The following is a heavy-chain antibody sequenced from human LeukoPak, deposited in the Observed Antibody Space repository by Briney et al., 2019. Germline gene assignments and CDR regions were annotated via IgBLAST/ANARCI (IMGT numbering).Heavy chain of an antibody. CDR2: ISGSGGST. CDR3: ARDSGDSSGYYPGY. J-gene: IGHJ4*02. D-gene: IGHD3-22*01. V-gene: IGHV3-23*01. CDR1: GFTFSSYS. Sequence: GGSLRLSCAASGFTFSSYSMNWVRQAPGKGLEWVSAISGSGGSTYYADSVKGRFTISRDNSKNTLYLQMNSLRVEDTAVYYCARDSGDSSGYYPGYWGQGTLVTVSS.